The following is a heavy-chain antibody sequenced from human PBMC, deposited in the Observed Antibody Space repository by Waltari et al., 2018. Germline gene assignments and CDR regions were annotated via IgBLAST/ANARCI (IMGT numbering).Heavy chain of an antibody. CDR3: ARAPDFWSGHFAS. CDR1: RLTFTGQT. Sequence: QVQLVESGGGVVQPGTAGRRAGAASRLTFTGQTFHWVRQAPGKGLQWVAVISYDETNEFTADSVKGRFTISRDHSNSALFLQMNSLRTAATAISSCARAPDFWSGHFASWGQGPLVPVSS. J-gene: IGHJ5*01. CDR2: ISYDETNE. V-gene: IGHV3-30-3*01. D-gene: IGHD3-3*01.